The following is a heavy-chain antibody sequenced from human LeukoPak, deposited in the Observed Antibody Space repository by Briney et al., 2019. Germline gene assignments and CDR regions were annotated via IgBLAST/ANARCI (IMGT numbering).Heavy chain of an antibody. J-gene: IGHJ4*02. D-gene: IGHD1-26*01. CDR1: GFTFSSYA. Sequence: GGSLRLSCAASGFTFSSYAMHWVRQAPGKGLEWVAVISYDGSNKYYADSVKGRFTISRDNSKNTLYLQMNSLRAEDTAVYYCARYLFPYSGSYYEGYWGQGTLVTVSS. CDR3: ARYLFPYSGSYYEGY. CDR2: ISYDGSNK. V-gene: IGHV3-30-3*01.